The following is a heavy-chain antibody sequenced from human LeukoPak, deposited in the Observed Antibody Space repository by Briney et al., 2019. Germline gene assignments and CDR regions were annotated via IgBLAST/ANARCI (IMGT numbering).Heavy chain of an antibody. Sequence: GRSLRLSCAASGFTFSSYGMHWVRQAPGKGLEWVAVIWYDGSNKYYGDSVKGRFTISRDNSENTLYLQMNSLRAEDTAFYYCARDPGYSYGNPCDYWGQGTLVTVSS. J-gene: IGHJ4*02. D-gene: IGHD5-18*01. V-gene: IGHV3-33*01. CDR2: IWYDGSNK. CDR1: GFTFSSYG. CDR3: ARDPGYSYGNPCDY.